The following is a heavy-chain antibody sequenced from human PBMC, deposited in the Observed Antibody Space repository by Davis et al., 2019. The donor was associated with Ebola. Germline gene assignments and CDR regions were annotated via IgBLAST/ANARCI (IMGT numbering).Heavy chain of an antibody. CDR3: AKTMGWLQQSGEEYFQN. CDR2: ISYDGSDK. D-gene: IGHD5-24*01. CDR1: GFTFSSYA. V-gene: IGHV3-30*04. Sequence: GESLKISCAASGFTFSSYAMHWVRQVPGKGLEWVTVISYDGSDKFYADSVKGRFTISRDNSKNTLYLQMNSLRAEDTAVYYCAKTMGWLQQSGEEYFQNWGQGTLVTVSS. J-gene: IGHJ1*01.